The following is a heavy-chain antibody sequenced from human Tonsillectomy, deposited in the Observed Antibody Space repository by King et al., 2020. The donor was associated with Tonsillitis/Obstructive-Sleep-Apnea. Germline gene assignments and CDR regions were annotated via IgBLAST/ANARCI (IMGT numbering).Heavy chain of an antibody. CDR2: IWYDGSNK. CDR1: GFTFSSYA. Sequence: VQLVESGGGVVQPGRSLRLSCAASGFTFSSYAMHWVRQAPGKGLEWVAVIWYDGSNKYYADSVKGRFTISRDNSKNTLYLQMNSLRAEDTAVYYCASLYGSVSYYNEDYWGQGTLVTVSS. D-gene: IGHD3-10*01. J-gene: IGHJ4*02. CDR3: ASLYGSVSYYNEDY. V-gene: IGHV3-33*01.